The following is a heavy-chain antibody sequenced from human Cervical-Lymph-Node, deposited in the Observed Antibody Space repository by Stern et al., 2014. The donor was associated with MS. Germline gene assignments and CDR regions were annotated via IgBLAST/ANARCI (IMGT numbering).Heavy chain of an antibody. CDR1: GFSFSTYW. Sequence: EVQLLESGGGLVQPGGSLRLSCAASGFSFSTYWMRWVRQTPGKGLVWVSRINSDGSTTSYAESVRGRFSISRDNAKNTLYLQMNDLTAEDTAVYYCARRIALTETGFGYWGQGTLVSVSS. V-gene: IGHV3-74*02. D-gene: IGHD6-19*01. CDR2: INSDGSTT. CDR3: ARRIALTETGFGY. J-gene: IGHJ4*02.